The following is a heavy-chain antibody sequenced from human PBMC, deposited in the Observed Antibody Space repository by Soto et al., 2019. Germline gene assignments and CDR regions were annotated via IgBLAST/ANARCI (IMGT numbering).Heavy chain of an antibody. Sequence: GGSLRLSCAASGFTFSSYAMSWVRQAPGKGLEWVSAISGSGGSTYYADSVKGRFTISRDNSKNTLYLQMNSLRAEDTAVYYCAKDYCGGDCYSPEVDYWGQGTLVTVSS. D-gene: IGHD2-21*02. CDR1: GFTFSSYA. J-gene: IGHJ4*02. V-gene: IGHV3-23*01. CDR2: ISGSGGST. CDR3: AKDYCGGDCYSPEVDY.